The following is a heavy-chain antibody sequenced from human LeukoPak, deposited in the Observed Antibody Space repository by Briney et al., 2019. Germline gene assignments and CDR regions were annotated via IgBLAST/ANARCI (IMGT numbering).Heavy chain of an antibody. J-gene: IGHJ3*02. CDR1: GGSISSGSYY. V-gene: IGHV4-61*02. Sequence: PSETLSLTCTVSGGSISSGSYYWSWIRQPAGKGLEWIGRIYTSGSTNYNPSLKSRVTMSVDTSKNQFSLKLSSVTAADTAVYYCARVIWWEGGQDPGAFDIWGQGTMVTVSS. D-gene: IGHD1-26*01. CDR2: IYTSGST. CDR3: ARVIWWEGGQDPGAFDI.